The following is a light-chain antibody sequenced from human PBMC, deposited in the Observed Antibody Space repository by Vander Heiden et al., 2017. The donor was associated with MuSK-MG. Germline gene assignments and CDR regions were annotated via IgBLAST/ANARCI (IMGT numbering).Light chain of an antibody. CDR1: QSISSY. J-gene: IGKJ5*01. Sequence: MTQSPSSLSASVGDRVTITCRASQSISSYLNWYQQKPGKAPKLLIYAASSLQSGVPSRFSGSGSGTDFTLTISSLQPEDFATYYCQQSYSTPATFGQGTRLEMK. CDR3: QQSYSTPAT. CDR2: AAS. V-gene: IGKV1-39*01.